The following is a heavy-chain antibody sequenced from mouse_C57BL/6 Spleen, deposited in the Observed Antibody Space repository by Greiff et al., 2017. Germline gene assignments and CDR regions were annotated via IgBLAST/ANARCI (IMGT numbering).Heavy chain of an antibody. CDR2: IYPGDGDT. D-gene: IGHD1-3*01. CDR3: ARSSFYAIDY. V-gene: IGHV1-82*01. J-gene: IGHJ4*01. Sequence: QVQLQQSGPELVKPGASVKISCKASGYAFRSSWMNWVKQRPGKGLEWIGRIYPGDGDTNYNGKFKGKATLTADKSSSTAYMQLSSLTSEDSAVYFCARSSFYAIDYWGQGTSVTVSS. CDR1: GYAFRSSW.